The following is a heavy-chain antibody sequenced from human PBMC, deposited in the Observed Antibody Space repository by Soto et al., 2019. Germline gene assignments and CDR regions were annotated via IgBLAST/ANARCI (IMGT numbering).Heavy chain of an antibody. CDR2: ISSSGSTI. CDR1: GVTCSDYY. D-gene: IGHD5-18*01. Sequence: GGSLRLSCAASGVTCSDYYMSWIRQAPGKGLEWVSYISSSGSTIYYADSVKGRFTISRDNAKNPLYLQMNSLRAEDTAVYYCARDRIQLWPYYFDYWGQGTLVTVSS. V-gene: IGHV3-11*01. CDR3: ARDRIQLWPYYFDY. J-gene: IGHJ4*02.